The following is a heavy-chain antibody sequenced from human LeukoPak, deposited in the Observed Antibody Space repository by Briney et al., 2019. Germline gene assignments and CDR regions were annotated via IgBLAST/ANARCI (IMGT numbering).Heavy chain of an antibody. D-gene: IGHD3-22*01. CDR3: ARGRGRYYYDSSGPPPRYDY. CDR1: GGTFSSYA. CDR2: IIPILGIA. Sequence: SVKVSCKASGGTFSSYAISRVRQAPGQGLEWMGRIIPILGIANYAQKFQGRVTITADKSTSTAYMGLSSLRSEDTAVYYCARGRGRYYYDSSGPPPRYDYWGQGTLVTVSS. V-gene: IGHV1-69*04. J-gene: IGHJ4*02.